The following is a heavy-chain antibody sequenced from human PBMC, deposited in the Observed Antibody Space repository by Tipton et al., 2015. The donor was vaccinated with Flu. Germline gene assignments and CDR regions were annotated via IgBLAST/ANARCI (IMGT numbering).Heavy chain of an antibody. Sequence: PSLTCTVSGGSISSGDYYWSWIRQPPGKGLEWIGYIYYSGSTYYNPSLKSRVTISVDTSKNQFSLKLSSVTAADTAVYYCAREGYTVTTRWFDPWGQGTLVTVAS. D-gene: IGHD4-17*01. CDR1: GGSISSGDYY. V-gene: IGHV4-30-4*01. CDR3: AREGYTVTTRWFDP. J-gene: IGHJ5*02. CDR2: IYYSGST.